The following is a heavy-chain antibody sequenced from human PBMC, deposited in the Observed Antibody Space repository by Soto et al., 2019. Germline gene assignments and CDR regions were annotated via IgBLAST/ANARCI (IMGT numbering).Heavy chain of an antibody. V-gene: IGHV4-34*01. D-gene: IGHD2-2*01. CDR3: ARERINCSSTSCYSIMFEY. J-gene: IGHJ4*02. Sequence: SETLSLTCAVYGGSCSGYYWSWIRQPPGKGLEWIGEINHSGSTNYNPSLKSRVTISVDTSKNQFSLKLSAVTAADTAVYYCARERINCSSTSCYSIMFEYWGQGTLVTVSS. CDR2: INHSGST. CDR1: GGSCSGYY.